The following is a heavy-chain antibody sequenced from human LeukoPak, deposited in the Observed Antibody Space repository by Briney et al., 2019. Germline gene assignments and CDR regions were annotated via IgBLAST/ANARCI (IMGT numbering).Heavy chain of an antibody. CDR2: INRDGSER. CDR1: GFTFSSYW. J-gene: IGHJ6*02. Sequence: GGSLRLSCAASGFTFSSYWMTWVRQAPGKGLEWVANINRDGSERYYVDSVKGRFTISRDDAKSSLYLQMNSLRAEDTAVYYCARRNAMDVWGQGTTVIVFS. CDR3: ARRNAMDV. V-gene: IGHV3-7*03.